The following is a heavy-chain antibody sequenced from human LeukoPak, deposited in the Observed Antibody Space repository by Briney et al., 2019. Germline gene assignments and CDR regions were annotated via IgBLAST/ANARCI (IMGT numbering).Heavy chain of an antibody. V-gene: IGHV3-33*01. J-gene: IGHJ4*02. CDR1: GFTFSNYG. CDR3: AANFDF. Sequence: GGSLRLSCAASGFTFSNYGMHWVRQAPGRGLEWVAVIWYDGSTKYYADSVKGRFTISRDSSKNMLYLQMNSLRAEDTAVYYCAANFDFWGQGTLVTVSS. CDR2: IWYDGSTK.